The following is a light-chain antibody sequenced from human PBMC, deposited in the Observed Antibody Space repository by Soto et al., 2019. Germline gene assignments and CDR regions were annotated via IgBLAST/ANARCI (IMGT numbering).Light chain of an antibody. J-gene: IGLJ1*01. CDR1: SFNIGTYN. CDR2: NNN. Sequence: QSVLTQPTSASGNPGQRVTISCSGXSFNIGTYNVNWYRQLPGTAPKLLIHNNNERPSGVPDRFSGSKSGTSASLAISGLQSEDEADYSCAAWDDSLTTYVFGIGTKVTVL. CDR3: AAWDDSLTTYV. V-gene: IGLV1-44*01.